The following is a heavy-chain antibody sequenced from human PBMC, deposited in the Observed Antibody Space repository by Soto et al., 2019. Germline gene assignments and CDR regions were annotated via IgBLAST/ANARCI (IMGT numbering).Heavy chain of an antibody. CDR1: GGSISSSNW. V-gene: IGHV4-4*02. CDR2: IYHSGST. D-gene: IGHD6-19*01. J-gene: IGHJ6*02. CDR3: ARVMYSSGWYDVRGSEDVELYYYYYGMDV. Sequence: RLRRPLSLTCAVSGGSISSSNWWSWVRQPPGKGLEWIGEIYHSGSTNYDPSLKSRVTISVDKSKNQFSLKLSSVTAADTAVYYCARVMYSSGWYDVRGSEDVELYYYYYGMDVWGQGTTVTVSS.